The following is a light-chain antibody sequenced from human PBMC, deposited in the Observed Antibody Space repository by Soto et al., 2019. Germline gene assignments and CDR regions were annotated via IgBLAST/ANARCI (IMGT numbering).Light chain of an antibody. Sequence: DVQLTQSPSFLAASVGDRLTITCRASQDIKRFLAWYQQKPGKAPKLLNYTISPLQSGVTSRFSGSGSGTEFPLTIIRLQPDAFANYYCQKVNTYPVTFGGGTKVEI. CDR3: QKVNTYPVT. CDR2: TIS. V-gene: IGKV1-9*01. J-gene: IGKJ4*01. CDR1: QDIKRF.